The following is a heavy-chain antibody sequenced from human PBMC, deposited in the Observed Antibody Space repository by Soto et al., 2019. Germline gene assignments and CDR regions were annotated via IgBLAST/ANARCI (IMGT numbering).Heavy chain of an antibody. D-gene: IGHD2-21*02. Sequence: QVQLVQSGAEVKKPGSSVKVSCQASGSTFSSYTVSWVRQAPGQGLEWMGRIIPVLGVTNYAPKFKGRVTIAADKSKTTAYMELCSLRSGDMAVYYCARRRYCGADCYSKYYYGMDVWGQGTTVADSS. CDR1: GSTFSSYT. J-gene: IGHJ6*01. CDR3: ARRRYCGADCYSKYYYGMDV. V-gene: IGHV1-69*02. CDR2: IIPVLGVT.